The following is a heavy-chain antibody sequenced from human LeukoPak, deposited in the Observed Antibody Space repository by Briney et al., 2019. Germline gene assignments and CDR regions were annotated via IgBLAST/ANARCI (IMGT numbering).Heavy chain of an antibody. V-gene: IGHV1-2*02. CDR3: ARSYSYVSGSPPEGWFDP. Sequence: ASVKVSCKASGYTFTGYYMHWVRQPPGQGLEWMGWINPNSGGTNYAQKFQGRVTMTRDTSTSTIYMELSSLRSEDTAVYYCARSYSYVSGSPPEGWFDPWGQGTLVTVSS. CDR1: GYTFTGYY. D-gene: IGHD3-10*01. CDR2: INPNSGGT. J-gene: IGHJ5*02.